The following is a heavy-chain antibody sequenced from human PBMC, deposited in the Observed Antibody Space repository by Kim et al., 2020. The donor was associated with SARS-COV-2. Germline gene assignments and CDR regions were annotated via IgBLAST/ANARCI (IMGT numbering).Heavy chain of an antibody. D-gene: IGHD3-10*01. CDR3: ARDGGYGSDYYGMDV. J-gene: IGHJ6*02. CDR1: GGSISSGGYY. V-gene: IGHV4-31*03. CDR2: IYYSGST. Sequence: SETLSLSCTVSGGSISSGGYYWSWIRQHPGKGLEWIGYIYYSGSTYYNPSLKSRVTISVDTSKNQFSLKLSSVTAADTAVYYCARDGGYGSDYYGMDVWGQGTTVTVSS.